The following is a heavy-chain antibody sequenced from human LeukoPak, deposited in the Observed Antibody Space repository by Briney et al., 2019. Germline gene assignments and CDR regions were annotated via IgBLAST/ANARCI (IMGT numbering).Heavy chain of an antibody. CDR2: ISYDGSNK. V-gene: IGHV3-30*04. CDR3: AKNKVYSSSWPPLDY. D-gene: IGHD6-13*01. CDR1: GFTFSSYA. J-gene: IGHJ4*02. Sequence: GGSLRLSCAASGFTFSSYAMHWVRQAPGKGLEWVAVISYDGSNKYYADSVKGRFTISRDNSKNTLYLQMNSLRAEDTAVYYCAKNKVYSSSWPPLDYWGQGTLVTVSS.